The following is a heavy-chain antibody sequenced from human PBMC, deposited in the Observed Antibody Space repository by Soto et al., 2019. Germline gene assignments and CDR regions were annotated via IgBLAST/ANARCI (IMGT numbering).Heavy chain of an antibody. CDR3: ARDPLAARPPRAQGFDY. CDR2: IWYDGSNK. V-gene: IGHV3-33*01. Sequence: GGSLRLSCAASGFTFSSYGMHWVRQAPGKGLEWVAVIWYDGSNKYYADSVKGRFTISRDNSKNTLYLQMNSLRAEDPAVYYCARDPLAARPPRAQGFDYWGQGTLVTVSS. J-gene: IGHJ4*02. CDR1: GFTFSSYG. D-gene: IGHD6-6*01.